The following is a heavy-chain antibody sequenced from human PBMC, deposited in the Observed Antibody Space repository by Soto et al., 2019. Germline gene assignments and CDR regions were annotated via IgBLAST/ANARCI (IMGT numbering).Heavy chain of an antibody. V-gene: IGHV3-30*18. D-gene: IGHD6-13*01. CDR1: GFRFSAYA. J-gene: IGHJ4*02. CDR2: ISYEGSNR. Sequence: AGGSLRLSCAASGFRFSAYAMHWVRQAPGKGLEWVAVISYEGSNRFYADSVKGRFTVSRDNSKNTLYLQMNSLRAEDTAVYYCAKDKYLTSGWGIAAAVTRFDYWGQGTLVTVSS. CDR3: AKDKYLTSGWGIAAAVTRFDY.